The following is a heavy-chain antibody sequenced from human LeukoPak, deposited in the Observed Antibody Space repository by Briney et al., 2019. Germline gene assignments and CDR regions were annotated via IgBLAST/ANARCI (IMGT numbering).Heavy chain of an antibody. J-gene: IGHJ4*02. CDR2: IYWDDDE. D-gene: IGHD5-12*01. CDR1: GFSLSTRGVG. V-gene: IGHV2-5*02. Sequence: SGPTLVKPTQTLTLTCTFSGFSLSTRGVGVGWIRQPPGKALEWLALIYWDDDERYSPSLKSRLTITKDTSKNQVVLTMTNMDPVDTATYYCAHVWWLRTPFDYWGQGTLVTVSS. CDR3: AHVWWLRTPFDY.